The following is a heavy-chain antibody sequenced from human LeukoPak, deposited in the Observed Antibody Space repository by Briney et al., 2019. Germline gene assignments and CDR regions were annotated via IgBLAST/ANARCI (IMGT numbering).Heavy chain of an antibody. Sequence: ASVEVSCKASGYSFTSNYVHWVRQSPGHGLERKGWISTYNGNTNYAQKLQGRVTMTTDTSTSTAYMELRSLRSDDTAVYYCARDYSSGWPNFDYWRQGTLVTVSS. CDR2: ISTYNGNT. CDR3: ARDYSSGWPNFDY. CDR1: GYSFTSNY. V-gene: IGHV1-18*04. J-gene: IGHJ4*02. D-gene: IGHD6-19*01.